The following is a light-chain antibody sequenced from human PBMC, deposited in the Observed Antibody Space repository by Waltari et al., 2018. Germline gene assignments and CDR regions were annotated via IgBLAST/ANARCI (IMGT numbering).Light chain of an antibody. Sequence: QSALTQAPSVSAAPGQTVTISCSGTTPNIGNHYVSLYQQLPGAAPKIVIYEDNRRPSGIPDRFSGSKSGASATLGITGLQTGDEADYYCGSWDSSLGIGVLGGGTRLTVL. V-gene: IGLV1-51*01. CDR1: TPNIGNHY. CDR3: GSWDSSLGIGV. J-gene: IGLJ3*02. CDR2: EDN.